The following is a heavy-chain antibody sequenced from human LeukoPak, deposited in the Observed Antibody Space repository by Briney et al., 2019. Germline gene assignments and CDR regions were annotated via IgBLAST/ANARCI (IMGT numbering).Heavy chain of an antibody. J-gene: IGHJ4*02. CDR1: GFTFSTYA. CDR3: AKGGGYSYGYYYFDY. D-gene: IGHD5-18*01. CDR2: ISGSGGGT. Sequence: GGSLRLSCAASGFTFSTYALSWVRQAPGKGLEWVSGISGSGGGTYYVDFVKGRFTISKDISKRTMYLQMDSLRVEDTAVYYCAKGGGYSYGYYYFDYWGQGTLVTVSS. V-gene: IGHV3-23*01.